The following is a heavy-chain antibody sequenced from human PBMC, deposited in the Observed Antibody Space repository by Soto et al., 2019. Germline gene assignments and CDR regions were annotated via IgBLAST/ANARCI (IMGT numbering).Heavy chain of an antibody. J-gene: IGHJ5*02. D-gene: IGHD2-15*01. CDR1: GFTFSSYE. V-gene: IGHV3-48*03. CDR3: AREAPWLAATTNWFDP. CDR2: ISSSGSTI. Sequence: HPGGSLRLSCAASGFTFSSYEMNWVRQAPGKGLEWVSYISSSGSTIYYADSVKGRFTISRDNAKNSLYLQMNSLRAEDTAVYYCAREAPWLAATTNWFDPWGQGTLVTVSS.